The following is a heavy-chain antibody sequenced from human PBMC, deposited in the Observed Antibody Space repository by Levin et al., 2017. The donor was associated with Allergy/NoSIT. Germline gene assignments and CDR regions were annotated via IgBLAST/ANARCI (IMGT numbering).Heavy chain of an antibody. J-gene: IGHJ4*02. Sequence: PGGSVRLSCAVSGFTLRTYGMYWVRQAPGRGLEWVAVILYDGRSRYYADSVKGRFTISRDVSTNTLNLQMDSLTAEDMAVYYCAREGTDDSSGYPPDYWGQGTLVTVSS. D-gene: IGHD3-22*01. CDR1: GFTLRTYG. CDR2: ILYDGRSR. V-gene: IGHV3-33*05. CDR3: AREGTDDSSGYPPDY.